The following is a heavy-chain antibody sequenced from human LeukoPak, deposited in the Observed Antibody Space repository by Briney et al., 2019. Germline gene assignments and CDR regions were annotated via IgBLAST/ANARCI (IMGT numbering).Heavy chain of an antibody. J-gene: IGHJ6*02. V-gene: IGHV4-31*03. CDR1: GGSISSGGYY. D-gene: IGHD2-2*01. Sequence: SQTLSLTCTVSGGSISSGGYYWSWIRQHPGKGLEWIGYIYYSGSTYYNPSLKSRVTISVDTSKNQFSLKLSSVTAADTAVYYCAREPVVPAAPHLYYYGMGVWDQGTTVTVSS. CDR3: AREPVVPAAPHLYYYGMGV. CDR2: IYYSGST.